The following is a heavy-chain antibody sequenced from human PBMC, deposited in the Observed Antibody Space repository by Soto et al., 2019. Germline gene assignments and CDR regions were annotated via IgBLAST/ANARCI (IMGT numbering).Heavy chain of an antibody. V-gene: IGHV1-3*01. D-gene: IGHD6-13*01. CDR2: INAGNGNT. J-gene: IGHJ6*02. CDR1: GYTFTSYA. Sequence: QVQLVQSGAEVKKPGASVKVSCKASGYTFTSYAMHWVRQAPGQRLEWMGWINAGNGNTKYSQKFQGRVTITRDTSASTAYMELSSLRSGDTAVYYCARDLYSSSWYPDYYYGMDVWGQGTTVTVSS. CDR3: ARDLYSSSWYPDYYYGMDV.